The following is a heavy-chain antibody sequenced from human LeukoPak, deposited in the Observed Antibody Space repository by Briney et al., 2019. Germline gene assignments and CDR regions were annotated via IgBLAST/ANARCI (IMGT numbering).Heavy chain of an antibody. J-gene: IGHJ4*02. V-gene: IGHV3-48*03. CDR3: ARTLSIAVAGSDY. CDR2: ISSSGSAI. CDR1: GFTFSSYE. D-gene: IGHD6-19*01. Sequence: GGSQRLSCAASGFTFSSYEMNWVRQAPGKGLEWVSYISSSGSAIYYADAVKGRFTISRDNAKNSLYLQMNSLRAEDTAVYYCARTLSIAVAGSDYWGQGTLVTVSS.